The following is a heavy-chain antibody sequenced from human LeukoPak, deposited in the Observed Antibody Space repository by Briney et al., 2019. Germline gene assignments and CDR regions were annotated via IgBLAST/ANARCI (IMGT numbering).Heavy chain of an antibody. CDR2: IYYSGST. CDR3: ARGGGRYLDY. D-gene: IGHD3-9*01. J-gene: IGHJ4*02. CDR1: GGSITSYY. V-gene: IGHV4-59*01. Sequence: KPSETLSLTCIVSGGSITSYYWSWIRQPPGKGLEWIGFIYYSGSTNYNPSLKSRLTISVDTSKNQFSLKLRSVTTSDTAVYYCARGGGRYLDYWGQGTLVTVSS.